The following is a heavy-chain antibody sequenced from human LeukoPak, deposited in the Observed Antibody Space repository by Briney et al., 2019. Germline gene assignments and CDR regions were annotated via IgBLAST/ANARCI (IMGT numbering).Heavy chain of an antibody. CDR3: ARVPRYCTKGVCYSYFDY. V-gene: IGHV4-4*07. CDR2: IHTSGST. J-gene: IGHJ4*02. CDR1: GGSIRNYY. Sequence: TPSETLSLACTVSGGSIRNYYWSWIRQSAGKGLDWIGRIHTSGSTDCYPSLKSRVTMSVDTSKNQISLRLSSVTAADTAVYYCARVPRYCTKGVCYSYFDYWGQGTLVTVSS. D-gene: IGHD2-8*01.